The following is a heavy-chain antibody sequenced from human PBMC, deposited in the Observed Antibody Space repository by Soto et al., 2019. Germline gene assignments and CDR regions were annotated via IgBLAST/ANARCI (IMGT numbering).Heavy chain of an antibody. J-gene: IGHJ4*02. D-gene: IGHD2-21*02. V-gene: IGHV4-31*03. CDR1: GGSISRGDYY. CDR3: ARGRTYCGGDCYPTGFDY. Sequence: QVQLQESGPGLVKPSQTLSLTCTVSGGSISRGDYYWNWIRQHPGKGLKWIGYMYYSGNTHYNPSFKSRVTISGDTSKNQFSLKLSSVTAADTAVYYGARGRTYCGGDCYPTGFDYWGQGTLVTVSS. CDR2: MYYSGNT.